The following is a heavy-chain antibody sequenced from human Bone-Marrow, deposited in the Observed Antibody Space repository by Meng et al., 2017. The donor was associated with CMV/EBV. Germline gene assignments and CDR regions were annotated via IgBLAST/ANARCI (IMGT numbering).Heavy chain of an antibody. V-gene: IGHV3-30*04. CDR3: ARNPLYTLFDY. Sequence: GESLKISCAASGFTFSDYTLHWVRQAPDKGLEWVAVISYDGTKKHYADAVMGRFTISRDNSKNTLYLHMSSLSPEDTAVYYCARNPLYTLFDYWGQGTLVTVSS. CDR1: GFTFSDYT. D-gene: IGHD4-11*01. J-gene: IGHJ4*02. CDR2: ISYDGTKK.